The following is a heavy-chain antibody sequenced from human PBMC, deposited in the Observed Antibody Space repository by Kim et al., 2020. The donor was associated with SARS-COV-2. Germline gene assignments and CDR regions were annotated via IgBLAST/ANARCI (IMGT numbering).Heavy chain of an antibody. CDR3: MKGGWGWIWDH. CDR2: IDGSDGTT. CDR1: GFTFTGHA. V-gene: IGHV3-23*01. J-gene: IGHJ4*02. Sequence: GGSLRLSCTTSGFTFTGHAISWVRQAPGKGLEWVSSIDGSDGTTYYVDSVRGRFTISRDDSKNTLYLQMSALRGDDTAVYYCMKGGWGWIWDHWGQGTL. D-gene: IGHD2-21*01.